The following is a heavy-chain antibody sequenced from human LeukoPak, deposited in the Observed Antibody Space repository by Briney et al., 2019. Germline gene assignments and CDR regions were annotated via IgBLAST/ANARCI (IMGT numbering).Heavy chain of an antibody. CDR2: SSGSGDTT. CDR3: AKDLGNWNRYFDY. V-gene: IGHV3-23*01. J-gene: IGHJ4*02. Sequence: GGSLRLSCAASGFTFSSYVMRWVRQAPGKGLEWVSTSSGSGDTTYYADSVKGRFTISRDNSKNTVYLEMNSLRAEDTAVYYCAKDLGNWNRYFDYWGQGTLVTVSS. D-gene: IGHD1-20*01. CDR1: GFTFSSYV.